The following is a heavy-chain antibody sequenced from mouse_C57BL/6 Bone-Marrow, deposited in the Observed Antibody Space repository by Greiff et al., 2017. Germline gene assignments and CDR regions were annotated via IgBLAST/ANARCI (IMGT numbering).Heavy chain of an antibody. Sequence: QVQLKESGPGLVQPSQSLSITCKVSGFSFTSYGVNWVSQSPGKGLEWLGVIWRGGSTAYNAAFMSRLSIPRDNSKSQVVFKMNSLQADDTAIYYGSEDYYCSSGAYWGQGTTLTVSS. J-gene: IGHJ2*01. D-gene: IGHD1-1*01. CDR2: IWRGGST. CDR1: GFSFTSYG. CDR3: SEDYYCSSGAY. V-gene: IGHV2-5*01.